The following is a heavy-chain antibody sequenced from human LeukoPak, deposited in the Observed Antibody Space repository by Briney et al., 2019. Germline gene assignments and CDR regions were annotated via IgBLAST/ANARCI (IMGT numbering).Heavy chain of an antibody. CDR1: GGTFSSYA. CDR2: IIPIFGAA. D-gene: IGHD5-18*01. CDR3: ARTGYSYGSGYDY. Sequence: SVKVSCKASGGTFSSYAISWVRQAPGQGLEWMGGIIPIFGAANYAQKFQGRVTITADKSTSTAYMELSSLRSEDTAVYYCARTGYSYGSGYDYWGQGTLVTVSS. J-gene: IGHJ4*02. V-gene: IGHV1-69*06.